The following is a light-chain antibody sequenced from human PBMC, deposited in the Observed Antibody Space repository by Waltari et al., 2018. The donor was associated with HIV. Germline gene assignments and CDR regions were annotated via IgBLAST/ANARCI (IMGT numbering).Light chain of an antibody. Sequence: QSVLTQPPSVSEAPRQRVTISCSGTNSNIRNNAVNWYQQLPGKAPKLLIYYDNLLYSGVSDRFSGSKSGTSASLAISGLQSEDEADYYCAAWDDTLNGFVFGSGTRVTVL. CDR1: NSNIRNNA. J-gene: IGLJ1*01. CDR2: YDN. CDR3: AAWDDTLNGFV. V-gene: IGLV1-36*01.